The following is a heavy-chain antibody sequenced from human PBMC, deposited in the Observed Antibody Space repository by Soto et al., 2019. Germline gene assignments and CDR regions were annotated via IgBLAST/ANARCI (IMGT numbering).Heavy chain of an antibody. Sequence: RGESLKISCKGSGYNFAGYWIAWVRQMPGKGLELMGIIYPSDSDTRDRPSLQGQVTISADKTISSAYLQWSSLRASDTAMYYCARGGVSTRTFDYWGQGTPVTVSS. CDR2: IYPSDSDT. D-gene: IGHD3-3*01. CDR1: GYNFAGYW. V-gene: IGHV5-51*01. J-gene: IGHJ4*02. CDR3: ARGGVSTRTFDY.